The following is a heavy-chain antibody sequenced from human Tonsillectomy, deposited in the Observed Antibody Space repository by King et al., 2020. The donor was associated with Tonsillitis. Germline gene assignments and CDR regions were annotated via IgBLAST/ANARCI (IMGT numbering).Heavy chain of an antibody. CDR2: INHSGST. CDR3: AREGGYPNDAFDI. D-gene: IGHD3-22*01. J-gene: IGHJ3*02. CDR1: GYSISSGYY. Sequence: QLQESGPGLVKPSETLFLTCTVSGYSISSGYYWGWIRQPPGKGLEWIGSINHSGSTYYNPSLKSRVTFSVDTSKNQFSLRLSSVTAADTAVYYCAREGGYPNDAFDIWGQGTMVTVSS. V-gene: IGHV4-38-2*02.